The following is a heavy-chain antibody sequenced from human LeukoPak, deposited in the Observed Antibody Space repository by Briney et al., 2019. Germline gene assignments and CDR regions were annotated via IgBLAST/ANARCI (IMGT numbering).Heavy chain of an antibody. Sequence: ASVKVSCKASGYTFTGYYMHWVRQAPGQGLEWMGWINPNSGGTKYAKKFQGRVTMTRDNSNSTAYMELTRLRSDDTAVYYCARDTWASRLLFDPWGQGTLVTVSS. CDR2: INPNSGGT. CDR3: ARDTWASRLLFDP. CDR1: GYTFTGYY. J-gene: IGHJ5*02. V-gene: IGHV1-2*02. D-gene: IGHD6-6*01.